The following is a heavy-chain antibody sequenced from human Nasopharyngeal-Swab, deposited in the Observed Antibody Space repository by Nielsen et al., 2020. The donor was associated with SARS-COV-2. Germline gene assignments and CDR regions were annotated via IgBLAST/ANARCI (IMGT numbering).Heavy chain of an antibody. D-gene: IGHD5-12*01. CDR3: AKDRNSGDDSEEYYHYYGMDV. CDR2: ISGDSDST. CDR1: GFTFSNFA. Sequence: GESLKISCAASGFTFSNFAMSWVRQAPGKGLEWVSVISGDSDSTYYTDSVRGRFTISRDNSKNTLNLQMNNLRDEDTAIYYCAKDRNSGDDSEEYYHYYGMDVWGQGAPGTVSS. V-gene: IGHV3-23*01. J-gene: IGHJ6*02.